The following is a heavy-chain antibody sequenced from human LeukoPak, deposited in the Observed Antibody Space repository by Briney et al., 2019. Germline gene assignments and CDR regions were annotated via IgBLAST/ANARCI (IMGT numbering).Heavy chain of an antibody. J-gene: IGHJ4*02. CDR3: ARDGGGCVDTVCYFDY. CDR2: ISSSSSYI. V-gene: IGHV3-21*01. D-gene: IGHD5-18*01. CDR1: GFTFSSYS. Sequence: GGSLRLSCAASGFTFSSYSMNWVRQAPGKGLEWVSSISSSSSYIYYADSVKGRFTISRDNAKNSLYLQMNSLRAEDTAVYYCARDGGGCVDTVCYFDYWGQGTLVTVSS.